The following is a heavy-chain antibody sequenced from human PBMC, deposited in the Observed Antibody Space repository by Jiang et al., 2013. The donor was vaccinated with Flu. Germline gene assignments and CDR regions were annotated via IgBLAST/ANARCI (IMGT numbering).Heavy chain of an antibody. V-gene: IGHV4-34*01. CDR1: GGSFSGYY. CDR2: INHSGST. CDR3: ARGRPRIVGATTGAFDS. J-gene: IGHJ4*02. D-gene: IGHD1-26*01. Sequence: LLKPSETLSLTCDVYGGSFSGYYWSWIRQPPGKGLEWIGEINHSGSTNYNPSLKSRVTISVDTSKNQFSLKLSSVTAADTAVYYCARGRPRIVGATTGAFDSWGQGTLVPVSS.